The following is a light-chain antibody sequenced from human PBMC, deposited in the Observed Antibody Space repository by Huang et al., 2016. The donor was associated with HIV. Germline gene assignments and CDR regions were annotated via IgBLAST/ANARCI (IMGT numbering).Light chain of an antibody. CDR2: DAS. V-gene: IGKV3-11*01. CDR1: QSVSSY. Sequence: EIILTQSPATLSLSPGERATLSCRASQSVSSYFAWYQQKPGQAPRLLIYDASNRATGIPARVRGSGSGTDFTLTISSLEPEDFAVYYCQQRSNRPPLTFGGGTKVEIK. CDR3: QQRSNRPPLT. J-gene: IGKJ4*01.